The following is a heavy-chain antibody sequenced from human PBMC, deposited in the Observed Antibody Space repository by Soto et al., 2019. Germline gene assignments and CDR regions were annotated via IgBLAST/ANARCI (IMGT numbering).Heavy chain of an antibody. CDR1: GGSISSHY. D-gene: IGHD6-13*01. CDR3: AREDSSSWYFDY. V-gene: IGHV4-59*11. J-gene: IGHJ4*02. CDR2: IYYSGST. Sequence: SETLSLTCTVSGGSISSHYWSWIRQPPGKGLEWIGYIYYSGSTNYNPSLKSRVTISVDTSKNQFSLKLSSVTAADTAVYYCAREDSSSWYFDYWGQGTLVTVSS.